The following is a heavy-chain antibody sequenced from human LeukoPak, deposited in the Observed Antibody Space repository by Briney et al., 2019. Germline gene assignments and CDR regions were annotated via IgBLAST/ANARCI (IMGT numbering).Heavy chain of an antibody. Sequence: SETLSPTCTVSGGSISSYYWSWIRQPAGKGLEWIGRIYTSGSTNYNPSLKSRVTMSVDTSKNQFSLKLSSVTAADTAVYYCARAKANWGSVSWFDPWGQGTLVTVSS. CDR1: GGSISSYY. D-gene: IGHD7-27*01. J-gene: IGHJ5*02. V-gene: IGHV4-4*07. CDR3: ARAKANWGSVSWFDP. CDR2: IYTSGST.